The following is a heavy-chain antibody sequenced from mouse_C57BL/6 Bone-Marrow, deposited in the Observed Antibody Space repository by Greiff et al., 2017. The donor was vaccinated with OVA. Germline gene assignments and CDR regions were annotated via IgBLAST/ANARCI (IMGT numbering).Heavy chain of an antibody. V-gene: IGHV1-64*01. CDR3: ARDGYYPDY. CDR2: IHPHSGST. CDR1: GYTFTSYW. D-gene: IGHD2-3*01. J-gene: IGHJ2*01. Sequence: QVQLKQPGAELVKPGASVKLSCKASGYTFTSYWMHWVKQRPGQGLEWIGMIHPHSGSTNYNEKFKSKATLTVDKSSSTAYMQLSSLTSEDSAGDYCARDGYYPDYWGQGTTLTVSS.